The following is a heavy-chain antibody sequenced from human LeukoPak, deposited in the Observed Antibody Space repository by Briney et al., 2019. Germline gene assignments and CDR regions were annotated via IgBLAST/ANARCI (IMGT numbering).Heavy chain of an antibody. CDR1: VGTFSSYA. J-gene: IGHJ4*02. D-gene: IGHD6-13*01. CDR2: INAGNGNT. CDR3: ATTDPSAAAGEGSDY. Sequence: ASVKVSCKASVGTFSSYAISWVRQAPGQGLEWMGWINAGNGNTKYSQKFQGRVTITRDTSASTAYMELSSLRSEDTAVYYCATTDPSAAAGEGSDYWGQGTQVTVSS. V-gene: IGHV1-3*01.